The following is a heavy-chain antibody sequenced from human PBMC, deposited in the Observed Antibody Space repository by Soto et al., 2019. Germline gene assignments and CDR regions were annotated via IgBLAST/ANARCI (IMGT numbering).Heavy chain of an antibody. Sequence: GASVKVSWKASVYTFTDYFMHWLLRTPGLGLEWMGWINPISGGSSFAQKFQGRVILTRDTSITTAYMELRWLTSDDTAVYYCAAGPHDYRASWGQGTLVTVSS. J-gene: IGHJ5*02. D-gene: IGHD4-17*01. V-gene: IGHV1-2*02. CDR3: AAGPHDYRAS. CDR1: VYTFTDYF. CDR2: INPISGGS.